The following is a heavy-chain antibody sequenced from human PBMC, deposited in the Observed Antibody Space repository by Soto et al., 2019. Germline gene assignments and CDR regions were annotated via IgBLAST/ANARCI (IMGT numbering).Heavy chain of an antibody. D-gene: IGHD2-15*01. Sequence: PGGSLRLSCAASGFTFSSYAMSWVRQAPGKGLEWVSAISGSGGSTYYADSVKGRFTISRDNSKNTLYLQMNSLRAEDTAVYYCACSSWSQEVALVAAGLYYYYGMDVWGQGTTVTVSS. V-gene: IGHV3-23*01. CDR1: GFTFSSYA. CDR2: ISGSGGST. CDR3: ACSSWSQEVALVAAGLYYYYGMDV. J-gene: IGHJ6*02.